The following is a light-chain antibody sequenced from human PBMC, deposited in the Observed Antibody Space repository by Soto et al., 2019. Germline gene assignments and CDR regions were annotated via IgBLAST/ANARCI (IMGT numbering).Light chain of an antibody. CDR1: SSDVGGYNY. CDR2: EVS. Sequence: QSVLTQPPSASGSPGQSVTISCTGTSSDVGGYNYVSWHQQHPGKAPKLMIYEVSKRPSGVPDRFSGFKSGNTASLTVSGLQAEDEADYYCSSYAGGNNLLFGGGTQLTVL. CDR3: SSYAGGNNLL. J-gene: IGLJ2*01. V-gene: IGLV2-8*01.